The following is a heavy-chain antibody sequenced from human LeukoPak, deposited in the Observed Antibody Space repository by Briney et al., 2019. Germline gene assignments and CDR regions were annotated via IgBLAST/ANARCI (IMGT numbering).Heavy chain of an antibody. J-gene: IGHJ4*02. Sequence: GESLKISCKGSGSSFTSYWIGWVRQMPGKGLEWMGIIYPGDSDTRYSPSFQGQVTISADKSISTAYLQWSSLKASDTATYYCARPYCSSTSCYGYFDYWGQGTLVTVSS. D-gene: IGHD2-2*01. CDR3: ARPYCSSTSCYGYFDY. CDR1: GSSFTSYW. CDR2: IYPGDSDT. V-gene: IGHV5-51*01.